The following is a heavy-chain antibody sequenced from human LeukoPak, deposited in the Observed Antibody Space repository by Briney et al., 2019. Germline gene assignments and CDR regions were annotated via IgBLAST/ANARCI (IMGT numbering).Heavy chain of an antibody. CDR2: ISHDGSNK. Sequence: PGRSLRLSCAASGFTFSSYTMHWVRQAPGRGLEWVALISHDGSNKDYAASVKGRFTISRDNSKNTLYLQVNSLRAEDTAVYYCARDRYYGSGRYNYFDYWGQGTLVTVSS. J-gene: IGHJ4*02. CDR1: GFTFSSYT. D-gene: IGHD3-10*01. V-gene: IGHV3-30-3*01. CDR3: ARDRYYGSGRYNYFDY.